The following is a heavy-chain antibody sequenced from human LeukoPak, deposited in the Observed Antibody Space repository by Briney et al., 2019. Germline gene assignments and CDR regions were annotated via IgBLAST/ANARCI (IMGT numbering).Heavy chain of an antibody. Sequence: GGSLRLSCAVSGFTLSNYWMSWVRQAPGKGLEWVANINQDGSEKYYVDSVKGRFTISRDNAKNSLYLQMNSLGAEDTAVYFCVSTMTFDYWGQGTLVTVSS. CDR2: INQDGSEK. D-gene: IGHD3-22*01. J-gene: IGHJ4*02. V-gene: IGHV3-7*01. CDR1: GFTLSNYW. CDR3: VSTMTFDY.